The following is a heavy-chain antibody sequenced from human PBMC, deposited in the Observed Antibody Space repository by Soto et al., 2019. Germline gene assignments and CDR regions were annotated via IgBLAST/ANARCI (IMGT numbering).Heavy chain of an antibody. V-gene: IGHV4-31*03. D-gene: IGHD3-3*01. CDR3: AGEIFNRYYFDY. J-gene: IGHJ4*02. CDR1: GASITSAGYY. Sequence: NPSETLSLTCTVSGASITSAGYYWSWIRQHPGRGLEWIGYTYYSGNTYYNPSLKSRVAISLDTSQNQVSLRLSSVTAADTAVYYCAGEIFNRYYFDYWGQGTLVTVSS. CDR2: TYYSGNT.